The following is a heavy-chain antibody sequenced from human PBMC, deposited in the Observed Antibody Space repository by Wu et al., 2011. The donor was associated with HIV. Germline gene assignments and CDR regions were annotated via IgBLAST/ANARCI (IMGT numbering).Heavy chain of an antibody. CDR3: ATSRGYSFGYGDY. D-gene: IGHD5-18*01. Sequence: LVQSGAEVKKPGASVKVSCEASGYTFSGYYIHWVQQAPGKGLEWMGLVDPEDGETIYAEKFQGRVTITADTSTDTTYMELSSLRSEDTAVYYCATSRGYSFGYGDYWGQGTLVTVSS. J-gene: IGHJ4*02. V-gene: IGHV1-69-2*01. CDR2: VDPEDGET. CDR1: GYTFSGYY.